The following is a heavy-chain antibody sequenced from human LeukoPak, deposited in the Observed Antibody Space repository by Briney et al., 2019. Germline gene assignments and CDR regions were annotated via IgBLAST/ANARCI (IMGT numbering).Heavy chain of an antibody. Sequence: GKSLKISCKGSGYSFTSYWIGWVRQMPGKGLEWMGIIYPGDSDTRYSPSFQGQVTNSADKSISTAYLQWSSLKASDTAMYYCARDPGPPHDFHYNWFDPWGQGTLVTVSS. CDR2: IYPGDSDT. CDR1: GYSFTSYW. J-gene: IGHJ5*02. D-gene: IGHD3-3*01. CDR3: ARDPGPPHDFHYNWFDP. V-gene: IGHV5-51*01.